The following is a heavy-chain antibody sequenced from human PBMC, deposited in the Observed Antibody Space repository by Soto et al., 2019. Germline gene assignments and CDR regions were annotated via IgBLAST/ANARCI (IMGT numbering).Heavy chain of an antibody. CDR1: GFTFSSYA. CDR3: AKTGMGDFLDY. J-gene: IGHJ4*02. Sequence: EVQLLESGGGLVQPGGSLRLSCATSGFTFSSYAMSWVRQAPGQGLEWVSLISGSGGTTYYADSVKGRFTISRDNSKNTLYLQMNSLRAEDTAVYYCAKTGMGDFLDYWGQGTLVTVSS. V-gene: IGHV3-23*01. D-gene: IGHD3-3*01. CDR2: ISGSGGTT.